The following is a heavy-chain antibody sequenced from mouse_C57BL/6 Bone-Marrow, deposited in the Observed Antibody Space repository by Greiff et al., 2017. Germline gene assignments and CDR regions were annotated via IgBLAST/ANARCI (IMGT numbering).Heavy chain of an antibody. CDR1: GYTFTNYW. Sequence: QVQLQQSGAELVRPGTSVKMSCKASGYTFTNYWIGWAKQRPGHGLEWIGDIYPGGGYTNYNEKFKGKATLTADKSSSTAYMQFSSLTSEDSAIYYCARLTGTFFDYWGQGTTLTVSP. V-gene: IGHV1-63*01. D-gene: IGHD4-1*01. CDR3: ARLTGTFFDY. J-gene: IGHJ2*01. CDR2: IYPGGGYT.